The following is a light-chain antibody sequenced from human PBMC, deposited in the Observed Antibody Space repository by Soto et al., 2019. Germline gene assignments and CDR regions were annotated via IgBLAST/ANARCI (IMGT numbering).Light chain of an antibody. Sequence: EIVMTQAPATLSVSQGERATLSCRASQSVSSNLAWYQQKPGQAPRLLIYGASSRATGIPDRFSGSGSGTDFTLTISRLEPEDFAVYYCQQYGSSPPLTFGGGTKVDIK. J-gene: IGKJ4*01. CDR1: QSVSSN. CDR3: QQYGSSPPLT. V-gene: IGKV3-20*01. CDR2: GAS.